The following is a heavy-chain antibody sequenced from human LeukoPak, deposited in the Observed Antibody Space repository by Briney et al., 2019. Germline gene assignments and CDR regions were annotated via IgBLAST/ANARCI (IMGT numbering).Heavy chain of an antibody. CDR1: GGTFSSYA. V-gene: IGHV1-69*05. CDR2: LIPIFGTA. CDR3: ARVSLRDYYYDSSGYYNPLTQ. D-gene: IGHD3-22*01. Sequence: ASVKVSCKASGGTFSSYAISWVRQAPGQGLEWMGGLIPIFGTANYAQKFQGRVTITTDESTSTAYMELSSLRSEDTAVYYCARVSLRDYYYDSSGYYNPLTQWGQGTLVTVSS. J-gene: IGHJ4*02.